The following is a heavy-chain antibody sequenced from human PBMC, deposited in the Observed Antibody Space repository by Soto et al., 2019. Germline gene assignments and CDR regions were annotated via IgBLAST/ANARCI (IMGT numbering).Heavy chain of an antibody. D-gene: IGHD3-10*01. Sequence: SETLSLTCAVYGGSFSGYYWSWIRQPPGKGLEWIGEINHSGSTNYNPSLKSRVTISVDTSKNQFSLKLSSVTAADTAVYYCARGGSGVGRGDYYYYYMDVWGKGTTVTVSS. CDR3: ARGGSGVGRGDYYYYYMDV. V-gene: IGHV4-34*01. J-gene: IGHJ6*03. CDR2: INHSGST. CDR1: GGSFSGYY.